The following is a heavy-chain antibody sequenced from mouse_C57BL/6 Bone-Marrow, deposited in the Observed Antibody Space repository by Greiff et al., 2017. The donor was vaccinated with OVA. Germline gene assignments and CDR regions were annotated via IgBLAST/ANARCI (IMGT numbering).Heavy chain of an antibody. D-gene: IGHD1-1*01. V-gene: IGHV3-6*01. CDR1: GYSITSGYY. J-gene: IGHJ3*01. CDR2: ISYDGSN. CDR3: ARGESGRKAY. Sequence: VKLQESGPGLVKPSQSLSLTCSVTGYSITSGYYWNWIRQFPGNKLEWMGYISYDGSNNYNPSLKNRISITRDTSKNQFFLKLNSVTTEDTATYYCARGESGRKAYWGQGTLVTVSA.